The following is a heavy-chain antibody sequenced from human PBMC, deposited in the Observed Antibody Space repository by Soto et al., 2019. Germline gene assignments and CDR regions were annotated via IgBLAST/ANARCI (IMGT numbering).Heavy chain of an antibody. Sequence: PGGSLRLSCEASGFNFSKSGMHWVRQAPGKGLEWISYTSSTSHPKYYADAVKGRSTISRDNAKNSLYLQMDSLRDDDTAVYYCARDRTAMDVFDSWGQGTQVTVSS. CDR2: TSSTSHPK. J-gene: IGHJ4*01. CDR3: ARDRTAMDVFDS. CDR1: GFNFSKSG. V-gene: IGHV3-48*02. D-gene: IGHD5-18*01.